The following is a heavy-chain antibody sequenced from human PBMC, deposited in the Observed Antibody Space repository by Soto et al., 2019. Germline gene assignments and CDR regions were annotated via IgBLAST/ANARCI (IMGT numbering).Heavy chain of an antibody. CDR3: TRDTYYYDSSGSLF. V-gene: IGHV3-49*03. CDR2: IRSKAYGGTT. Sequence: PGGSLRLSCTASGFTFGDYAMSWFRQAPGKGLEWVGFIRSKAYGGTTGYAASVKGRFTISRDDSKSIAYLQMNSLKTEDTAVYYCTRDTYYYDSSGSLFWGQGTLVTVSS. J-gene: IGHJ4*02. CDR1: GFTFGDYA. D-gene: IGHD3-22*01.